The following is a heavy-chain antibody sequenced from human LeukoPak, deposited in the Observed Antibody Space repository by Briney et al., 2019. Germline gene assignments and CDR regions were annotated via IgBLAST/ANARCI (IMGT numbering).Heavy chain of an antibody. Sequence: SETLSLTCTVSSGSISSYDWIWIRQPPGKGLEWIGYIYYSGSNNYNPSLKSRVSLSVDTSKNQFSLKLSSVTAADTAVYYCARGKTYYDISKDAFDIWGQGTMVTVSS. CDR3: ARGKTYYDISKDAFDI. V-gene: IGHV4-59*01. CDR2: IYYSGSN. D-gene: IGHD3-22*01. J-gene: IGHJ3*02. CDR1: SGSISSYD.